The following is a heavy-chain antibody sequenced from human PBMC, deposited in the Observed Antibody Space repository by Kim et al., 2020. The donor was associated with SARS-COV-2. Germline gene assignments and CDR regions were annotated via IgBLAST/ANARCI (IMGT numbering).Heavy chain of an antibody. J-gene: IGHJ3*02. V-gene: IGHV4-59*01. CDR1: GGSISSYY. Sequence: SETLSLTCTVSGGSISSYYWSWIRQPPGKGLEWIGYIYYSGSTNYNPSLKSRVTISVDTSKNQFSLKLSSVTAADTAVYYCAGELDYTDAFDIWGQGTM. CDR3: AGELDYTDAFDI. CDR2: IYYSGST. D-gene: IGHD4-4*01.